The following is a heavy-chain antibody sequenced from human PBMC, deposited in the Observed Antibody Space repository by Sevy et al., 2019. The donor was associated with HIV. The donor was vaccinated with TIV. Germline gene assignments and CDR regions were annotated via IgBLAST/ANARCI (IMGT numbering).Heavy chain of an antibody. CDR2: ISYDGSNK. D-gene: IGHD3-10*01. J-gene: IGHJ4*02. CDR1: GFTFSSYG. Sequence: GGSLRLSCAASGFTFSSYGMHWVRQAPGKGLEWVAVISYDGSNKYYADSVKGRFTISRDKSKNTLYLQMNSLRAEDTAVYYCAKGTFPMVRGAPLDYWGQGTLVTVSS. CDR3: AKGTFPMVRGAPLDY. V-gene: IGHV3-30*18.